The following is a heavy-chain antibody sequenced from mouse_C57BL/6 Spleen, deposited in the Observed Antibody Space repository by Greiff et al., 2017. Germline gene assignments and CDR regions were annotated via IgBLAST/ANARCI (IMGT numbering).Heavy chain of an antibody. J-gene: IGHJ2*01. CDR3: ARLGVTTVVFDY. CDR1: GYTFTSYW. V-gene: IGHV1-52*01. CDR2: IDPSDSET. Sequence: QVQLKQPGAELVRPGSSVKLSCKASGYTFTSYWMHWVKQRPIQGLEWIGNIDPSDSETHYNQKFKDKATLTVDKSSSTAYRQLSSLTSEDSAVYYCARLGVTTVVFDYWGQGTTLTVSS. D-gene: IGHD1-1*01.